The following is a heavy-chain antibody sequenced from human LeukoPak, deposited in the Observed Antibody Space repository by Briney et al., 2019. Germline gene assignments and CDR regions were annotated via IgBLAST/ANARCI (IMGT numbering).Heavy chain of an antibody. CDR3: ARAVFWSGYFYYYYYMDV. V-gene: IGHV3-48*04. D-gene: IGHD3-3*01. CDR1: GFTFDDYG. CDR2: ISSSGTTI. J-gene: IGHJ6*03. Sequence: GGSLRLSCAASGFTFDDYGMSWVRQAPGKGLEWVSYISSSGTTIYYADSVKGRFTISRDNAKNSLYLQMNSLRAEDTAVYYCARAVFWSGYFYYYYYMDVWGKGTTVTVSS.